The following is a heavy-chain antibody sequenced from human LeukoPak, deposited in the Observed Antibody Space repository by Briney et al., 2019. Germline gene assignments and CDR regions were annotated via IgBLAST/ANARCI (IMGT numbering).Heavy chain of an antibody. V-gene: IGHV3-23*01. D-gene: IGHD4-17*01. J-gene: IGHJ6*04. Sequence: GGSLRLSCAASGFTFSSYAMSWVRQAPGQGLEWVSAIIGSGGSTYYADSVKGRFTISRDSSKNTLYLQMNSLRAEDTAVYYCAKDAGDYSYYYYGMDVWGKGTTVTVSS. CDR1: GFTFSSYA. CDR3: AKDAGDYSYYYYGMDV. CDR2: IIGSGGST.